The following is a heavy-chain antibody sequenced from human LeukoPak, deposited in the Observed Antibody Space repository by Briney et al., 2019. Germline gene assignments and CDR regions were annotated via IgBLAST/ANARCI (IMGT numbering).Heavy chain of an antibody. CDR2: ISSSSNTI. CDR1: GFTFSRYS. CDR3: ARGAPLSD. J-gene: IGHJ4*02. Sequence: GGSLRLSCAASGFTFSRYSMNWVRQAPGKGLEWVSYISSSSNTIYYADSVKGRFTISRDNAKNSLYLQMNSLRAEDTAVYYCARGAPLSDWGQGTLVTVSS. V-gene: IGHV3-48*04.